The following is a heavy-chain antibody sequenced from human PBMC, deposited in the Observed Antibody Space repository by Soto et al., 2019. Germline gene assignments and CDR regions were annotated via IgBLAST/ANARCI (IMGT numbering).Heavy chain of an antibody. Sequence: QPGGSLRLSCAASGFTFDDYTMHWVRQAPGKGLEWVSLISWDGGSTYYADSVKGRFTISRDNSKNSLYLQMNSLRTEDTALYYCAKEEGATDYSGMDVWGKGTRVTVPS. CDR3: AKEEGATDYSGMDV. CDR2: ISWDGGST. CDR1: GFTFDDYT. V-gene: IGHV3-43*01. J-gene: IGHJ6*04. D-gene: IGHD1-26*01.